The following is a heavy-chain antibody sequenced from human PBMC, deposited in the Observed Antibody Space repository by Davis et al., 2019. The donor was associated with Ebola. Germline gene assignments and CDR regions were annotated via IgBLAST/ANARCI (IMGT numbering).Heavy chain of an antibody. J-gene: IGHJ4*02. Sequence: GESLKISCAASGFTFSSYSMNWVRQAPGKGLEWVSSISSSSSYIYYADSVKGRFTISRDNSKNTLYLQMNSLRAEDTAVYYCAKEGPYYYDSSGYIPGYFDYWGQGTLVTVSS. CDR3: AKEGPYYYDSSGYIPGYFDY. CDR1: GFTFSSYS. D-gene: IGHD3-22*01. V-gene: IGHV3-21*04. CDR2: ISSSSSYI.